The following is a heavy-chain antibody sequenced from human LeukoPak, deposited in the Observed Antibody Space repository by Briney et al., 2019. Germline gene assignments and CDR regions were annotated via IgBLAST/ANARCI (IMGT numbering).Heavy chain of an antibody. J-gene: IGHJ4*02. V-gene: IGHV4-30-4*01. CDR1: GASISSGDYY. CDR2: IYYCGST. CDR3: ARVPYGDYINY. Sequence: SETLSLTCTVSGASISSGDYYWSWIRQPPGKGLEWIGYIYYCGSTYYNPSLKSRVTISRDTSKNQVSLKVSSVTAADAAVYYCARVPYGDYINYWGQGTLVTVSS. D-gene: IGHD4-17*01.